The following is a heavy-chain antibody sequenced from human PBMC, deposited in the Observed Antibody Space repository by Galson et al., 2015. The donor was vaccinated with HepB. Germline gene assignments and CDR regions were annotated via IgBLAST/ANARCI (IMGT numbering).Heavy chain of an antibody. CDR1: GYTFTSYA. J-gene: IGHJ6*02. Sequence: SVKVSCKASGYTFTSYAMHWVRQAPGQRLEWMGWINAGNGNTKYSQKFQGRVTITRDTSASTAYMELSSLRSEDTAVYYCARGGSNSLVVPAAMGWGGYYYYGMDVWGQGTTVTVSS. V-gene: IGHV1-3*01. CDR3: ARGGSNSLVVPAAMGWGGYYYYGMDV. D-gene: IGHD2-2*01. CDR2: INAGNGNT.